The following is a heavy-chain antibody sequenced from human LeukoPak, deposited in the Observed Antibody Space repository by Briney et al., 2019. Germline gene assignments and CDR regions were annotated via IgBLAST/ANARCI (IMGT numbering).Heavy chain of an antibody. CDR2: FDPEDGET. D-gene: IGHD6-6*01. J-gene: IGHJ4*02. CDR3: ATDSQGRPPYFDY. Sequence: ASVKVSCKVSGYTLTELSMHWVRQAPGKGLEWMGGFDPEDGETIYARKFQGRVTMTEDTSTDTAYMELSSLRSEDTAVYYCATDSQGRPPYFDYWGQGTLVTVSS. V-gene: IGHV1-24*01. CDR1: GYTLTELS.